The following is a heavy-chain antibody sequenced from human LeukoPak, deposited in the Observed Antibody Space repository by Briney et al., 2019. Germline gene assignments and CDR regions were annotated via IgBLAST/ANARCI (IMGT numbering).Heavy chain of an antibody. Sequence: SETLSLTCAVSGYSISSGYCWGWIRQPPGKGLEWIGSIYHSGSTYYNSSLKSRVTISVDTSKNQFSLKLSSVTAADTAVYFCARCGSGNYFDYWGQGTLVTVSS. CDR1: GYSISSGYC. CDR2: IYHSGST. V-gene: IGHV4-38-2*01. J-gene: IGHJ4*02. D-gene: IGHD3-10*01. CDR3: ARCGSGNYFDY.